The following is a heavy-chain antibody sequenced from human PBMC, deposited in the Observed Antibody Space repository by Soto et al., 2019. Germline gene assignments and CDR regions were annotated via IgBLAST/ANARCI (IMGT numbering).Heavy chain of an antibody. V-gene: IGHV3-53*05. Sequence: GGSLRLSCAASGVSGSTNYMTWVRQAPEKGLEWVSVIYKGGKIYYADSVKGRFTISRDNSKNTLYLQMNSLRAEDTAVYYCAKPPGQQLGRFDPWGQGTLVTVSS. CDR2: IYKGGKI. D-gene: IGHD6-13*01. CDR3: AKPPGQQLGRFDP. J-gene: IGHJ5*02. CDR1: GVSGSTNY.